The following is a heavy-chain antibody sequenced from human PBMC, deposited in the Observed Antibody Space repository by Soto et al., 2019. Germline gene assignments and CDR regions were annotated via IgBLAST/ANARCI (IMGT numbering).Heavy chain of an antibody. CDR3: TTDNIAAAGSFLYYYYGMDV. V-gene: IGHV3-15*07. CDR2: IKSKTDGGTT. D-gene: IGHD6-13*01. Sequence: LEWVGRIKSKTDGGTTDYAAPVKGRFTISRDDSKNTLYLQMNSLKTEDTAVYYCTTDNIAAAGSFLYYYYGMDVWGQGTTVTVSS. J-gene: IGHJ6*02.